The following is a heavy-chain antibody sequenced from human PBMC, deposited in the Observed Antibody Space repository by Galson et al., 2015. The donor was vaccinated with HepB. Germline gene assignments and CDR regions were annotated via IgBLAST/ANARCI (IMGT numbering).Heavy chain of an antibody. D-gene: IGHD2-15*01. CDR1: GGSFSGYY. J-gene: IGHJ1*01. V-gene: IGHV4-34*01. Sequence: SETLSLTCAVYGGSFSGYYWSWIRQPPGKGLEWIGEINHSGSTNYNPSLKSRVTISVDTSKNQFSLKLSSVTAADTAVYYCARGGRRYCSGGSCYSAEYFQHWGQGTLVTVSS. CDR2: INHSGST. CDR3: ARGGRRYCSGGSCYSAEYFQH.